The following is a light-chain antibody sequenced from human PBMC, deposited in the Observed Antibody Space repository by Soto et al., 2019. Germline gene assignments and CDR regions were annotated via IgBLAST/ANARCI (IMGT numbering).Light chain of an antibody. V-gene: IGKV3-20*01. Sequence: EIVLTQSPGTLSLSPGERATLSCRASQSVSSSYIAWYQQKPGQAPRLLLYGASSRATGIPDRFSGSGSGTDFTLTISRLEPEDFAVYYCQQYGSSFTFGPGTKVDIK. J-gene: IGKJ3*01. CDR2: GAS. CDR1: QSVSSSY. CDR3: QQYGSSFT.